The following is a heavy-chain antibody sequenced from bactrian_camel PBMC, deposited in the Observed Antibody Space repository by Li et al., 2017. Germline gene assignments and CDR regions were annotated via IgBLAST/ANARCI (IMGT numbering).Heavy chain of an antibody. CDR2: IDNDGST. CDR3: AADFYNLQLAQSYSY. V-gene: IGHV3S53*01. D-gene: IGHD7*01. CDR1: GYTYSRIC. Sequence: VQLVESGGDSVQAGGSLTLSCEVFGYTYSRICMAWFRQSPGKEREGVAIIDNDGSTIYADSVKGRVAISRDNAKNILYLRMNSLKPEDTAMNYCAADFYNLQLAQSYSYWGQG. J-gene: IGHJ4*01.